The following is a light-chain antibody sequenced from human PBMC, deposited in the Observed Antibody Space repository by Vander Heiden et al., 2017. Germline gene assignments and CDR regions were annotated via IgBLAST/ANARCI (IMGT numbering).Light chain of an antibody. V-gene: IGKV3-11*01. CDR2: DAA. J-gene: IGKJ2*01. Sequence: EIVLTQSPATLSLSPGERATLSCRASQSISADLAWSQQKPGQAPRLLIYDAANRATGIPARFSGSGSGTDFTLTISNIEPENFAVYYCQQRNSWPRTFGQGTKVEI. CDR3: QQRNSWPRT. CDR1: QSISAD.